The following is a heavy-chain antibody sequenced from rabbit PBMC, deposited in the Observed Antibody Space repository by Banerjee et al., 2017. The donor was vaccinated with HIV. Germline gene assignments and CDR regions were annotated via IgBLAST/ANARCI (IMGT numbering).Heavy chain of an antibody. Sequence: QSLEESGGDLVKPGASLTLTCTASGFTLSSYWMCWVRQAPGKGLEWIACIYRSTDSTHYASWAKGRFTISKTSSTTVTLQMTSLTAADTATYFCASSAPISGSFYFDLWGPGTLVTVS. CDR2: IYRSTDST. J-gene: IGHJ4*01. CDR3: ASSAPISGSFYFDL. CDR1: GFTLSSYW. V-gene: IGHV1S40*01. D-gene: IGHD1-1*01.